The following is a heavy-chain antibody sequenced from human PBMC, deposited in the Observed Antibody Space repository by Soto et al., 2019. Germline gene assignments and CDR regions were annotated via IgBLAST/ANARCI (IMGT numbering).Heavy chain of an antibody. CDR1: GYTFTSYD. J-gene: IGHJ4*02. V-gene: IGHV1-8*01. CDR3: ARLGIAVPPWDFDY. D-gene: IGHD6-19*01. CDR2: MNPNSGNT. Sequence: GASVKVSCKASGYTFTSYDINWVRQATGQGLEWMGWMNPNSGNTGYAQKFQGRVTMTRNTSISTAYMELSSLRSEDTAVYYCARLGIAVPPWDFDYWGQGTLVTVSS.